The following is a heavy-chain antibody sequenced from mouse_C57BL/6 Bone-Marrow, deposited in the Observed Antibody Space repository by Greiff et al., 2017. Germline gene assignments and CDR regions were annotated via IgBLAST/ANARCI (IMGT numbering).Heavy chain of an antibody. CDR2: ISSGSSTI. CDR3: ARRYYGNYEGFAY. V-gene: IGHV5-17*01. J-gene: IGHJ3*01. CDR1: GFTFSDYG. D-gene: IGHD2-1*01. Sequence: EVMLVESRGGLVKPGGSLKLSCAASGFTFSDYGMHWVRQAPEKGLEWVAYISSGSSTIYYADTVKGRFTISRDNAKNTLFLQMTSLRSEDTAMYYCARRYYGNYEGFAYWGQGTLVTVSA.